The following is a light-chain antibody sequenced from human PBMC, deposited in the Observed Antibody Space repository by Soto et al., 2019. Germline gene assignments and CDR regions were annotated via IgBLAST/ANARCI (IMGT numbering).Light chain of an antibody. V-gene: IGKV1-27*01. CDR2: ATS. J-gene: IGKJ1*01. CDR1: QGIGNY. Sequence: DIQMTQSPSSLSASVGDRVTITCRASQGIGNYLAWYQQKPGKVPKLLIFATSTLHSEVPSRFSASGSGTDFTLTISSLKPEDVATYYCQKHNIAPWTFGQGTKVEL. CDR3: QKHNIAPWT.